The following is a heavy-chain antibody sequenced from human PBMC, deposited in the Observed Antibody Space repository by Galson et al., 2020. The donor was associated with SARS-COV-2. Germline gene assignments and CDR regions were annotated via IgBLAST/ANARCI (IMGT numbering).Heavy chain of an antibody. V-gene: IGHV3-9*01. CDR2: ISWNSGSI. J-gene: IGHJ6*02. D-gene: IGHD6-6*01. CDR1: GFTFDDYA. CDR3: AAAYSSALGCYYYYGMDV. Sequence: GGSLRLSCAASGFTFDDYAMHWVRQAPGKGLEWVSGISWNSGSIGYADSVKGRSTISRDNAKNSLYLQMNSLRAEDTALYYCAAAYSSALGCYYYYGMDVWGQGTMVTVSS.